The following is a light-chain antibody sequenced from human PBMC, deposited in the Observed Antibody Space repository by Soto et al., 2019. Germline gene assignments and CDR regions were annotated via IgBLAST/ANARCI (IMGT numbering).Light chain of an antibody. V-gene: IGKV3-11*01. J-gene: IGKJ2*01. CDR3: QQRSNWPPEYT. Sequence: EIVLTQSPATLPLSPGERASLSCRASQSIGSFLAWYQHKPGQAPRLLIYDVSTRATGVPARFSGSGSGANFTLTISSLELEDFAVYYCQQRSNWPPEYTFGQGTKLEIK. CDR2: DVS. CDR1: QSIGSF.